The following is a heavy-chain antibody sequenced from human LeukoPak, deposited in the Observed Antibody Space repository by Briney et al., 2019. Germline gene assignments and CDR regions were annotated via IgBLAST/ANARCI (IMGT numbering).Heavy chain of an antibody. CDR1: GFTFTTHG. CDR2: ISHDGNNK. D-gene: IGHD2-2*01. V-gene: IGHV3-30*18. J-gene: IGHJ4*02. CDR3: AKDRRVYCSSTSCSSFDS. Sequence: GGSLRLSCATSGFTFTTHGMHWVRQAPGKGLEWVASISHDGNNKLYADSVKGRFTIYREDSKNTLYLQMNSLRAEDTALYYCAKDRRVYCSSTSCSSFDSWGQGTLVTVSS.